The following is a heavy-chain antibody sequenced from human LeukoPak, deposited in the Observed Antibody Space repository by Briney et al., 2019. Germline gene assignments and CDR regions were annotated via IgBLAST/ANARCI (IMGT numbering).Heavy chain of an antibody. V-gene: IGHV3-23*01. CDR1: GFTFSSYA. D-gene: IGHD6-19*01. CDR2: ISGSGDTT. CDR3: AKGIAVAGNSQYFDY. J-gene: IGHJ4*02. Sequence: GGSLRLSCAASGFTFSSYAMSWFRQAPGKGLEWVSVISGSGDTTYYADSVKGRFTISRDNSKNTVYLQMNSLRGEDTAVYYCAKGIAVAGNSQYFDYWGQGTLVIVSP.